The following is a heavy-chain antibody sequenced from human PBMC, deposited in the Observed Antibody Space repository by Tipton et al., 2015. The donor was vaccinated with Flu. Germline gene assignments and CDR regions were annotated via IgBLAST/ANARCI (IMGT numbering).Heavy chain of an antibody. Sequence: TLSLTCSVSGDSIGSRYYWGWIRQPPGKGLEWIGNICPGSPYYNPSLKSRVTLSIDRSKNQFSLRLTSVTAADTAVYYCARGVPGAIGEAHFDYWGHGILVTVSS. CDR1: GDSIGSRYY. CDR2: ICPGSP. D-gene: IGHD3-10*01. J-gene: IGHJ4*01. CDR3: ARGVPGAIGEAHFDY. V-gene: IGHV4-38-2*02.